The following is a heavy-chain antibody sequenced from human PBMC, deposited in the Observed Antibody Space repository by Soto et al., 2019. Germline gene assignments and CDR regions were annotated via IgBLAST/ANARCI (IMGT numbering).Heavy chain of an antibody. CDR3: ARATVTTSWYFDL. CDR1: GFTFSSYS. D-gene: IGHD4-17*01. V-gene: IGHV3-21*01. J-gene: IGHJ2*01. CDR2: ISSSSSYI. Sequence: EVQLVESGGGLVKPGGSLRLSCAASGFTFSSYSMNWVRQAPGKGLEWVSSISSSSSYIYYADSVKGRFTISRDNAKNSLYLQMNSLRAEDTAVYYCARATVTTSWYFDLWGRGTLVTVSP.